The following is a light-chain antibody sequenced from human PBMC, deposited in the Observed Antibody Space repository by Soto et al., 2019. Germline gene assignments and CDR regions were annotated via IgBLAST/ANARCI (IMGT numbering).Light chain of an antibody. Sequence: ITCRSSQRINNYLNWYQQKPGKAPKFLIYAASSLQSGVPSRFSGCVSGTDFALTIRCLLSEDLAVYYCHLYDHWPPWTLGQGTKVDIK. CDR3: HLYDHWPPWT. CDR1: QRINNY. V-gene: IGKV1-39*02. CDR2: AAS. J-gene: IGKJ1*01.